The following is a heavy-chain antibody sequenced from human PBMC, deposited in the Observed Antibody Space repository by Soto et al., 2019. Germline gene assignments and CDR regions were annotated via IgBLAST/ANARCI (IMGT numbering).Heavy chain of an antibody. D-gene: IGHD6-19*01. CDR2: IYYSGST. Sequence: PSETLSLTCTVSGGSISSSSYYWGWIRQPPGKGLEWIGSIYYSGSTYYNPSLKSRVTISVDTSKNQFSLKLSSVTAADTAVYYCARHDVVGGWSYYFDYWGQGTLVTVSS. V-gene: IGHV4-39*01. J-gene: IGHJ4*02. CDR3: ARHDVVGGWSYYFDY. CDR1: GGSISSSSYY.